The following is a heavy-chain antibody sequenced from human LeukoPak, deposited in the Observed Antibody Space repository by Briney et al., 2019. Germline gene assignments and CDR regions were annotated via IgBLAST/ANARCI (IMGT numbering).Heavy chain of an antibody. D-gene: IGHD1-26*01. CDR1: GGTFLSHT. CDR2: ITPVINTA. J-gene: IGHJ5*02. V-gene: IGHV1-69*08. CDR3: ARVNLRGSNYNWFDP. Sequence: GASVEVSCKTSGGTFLSHTFSWVRQAPGQGLEWMGKITPVINTANYAQTFQGRVSIYADKSTTTVYMDLSGLRPDDTAVYYCARVNLRGSNYNWFDPWGQGTLVTVAS.